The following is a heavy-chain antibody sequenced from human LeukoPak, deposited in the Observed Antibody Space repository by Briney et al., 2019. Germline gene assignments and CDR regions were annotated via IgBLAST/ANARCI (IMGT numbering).Heavy chain of an antibody. CDR1: GFTFSSYG. CDR3: AKDLRDYYYYYGMDV. V-gene: IGHV3-30*18. J-gene: IGHJ6*04. Sequence: GGSLRLSCAASGFTFSSYGMHWVRQAPGKGPEWVAVISYDGSNKYYADSVKGRFTISRDNSKNTLYLQMNSLRAEDTAVYYCAKDLRDYYYYYGMDVWGKGTTVTVSS. CDR2: ISYDGSNK.